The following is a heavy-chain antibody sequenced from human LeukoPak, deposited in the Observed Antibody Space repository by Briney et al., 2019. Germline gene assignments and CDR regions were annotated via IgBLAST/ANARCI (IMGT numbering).Heavy chain of an antibody. D-gene: IGHD6-25*01. Sequence: GGTLRLSCAAFGFTFSTYGVSWVRQAPGKGLEWVSVISGSGGSTYYAASVKGRFTISRDNSKNTLYLQMSSLRAEDTAVYFCARDRSYSSGWVEPRGSFGPWGQGTLVTVSS. CDR2: ISGSGGST. V-gene: IGHV3-23*01. J-gene: IGHJ5*02. CDR1: GFTFSTYG. CDR3: ARDRSYSSGWVEPRGSFGP.